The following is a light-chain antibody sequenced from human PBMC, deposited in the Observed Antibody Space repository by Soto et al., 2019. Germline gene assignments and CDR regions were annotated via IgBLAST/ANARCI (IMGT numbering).Light chain of an antibody. CDR3: QQSYSTPWT. V-gene: IGKV1-39*01. Sequence: DIQMTQSPSSLSASVEDRFIITCRASQSISNHLNCYQQKPGKAPKLLIYAASSLQSGVPSRFSGSGSGTDFTLTISSLQPEDFATYYCQQSYSTPWTFGQGTKVDIK. CDR2: AAS. J-gene: IGKJ1*01. CDR1: QSISNH.